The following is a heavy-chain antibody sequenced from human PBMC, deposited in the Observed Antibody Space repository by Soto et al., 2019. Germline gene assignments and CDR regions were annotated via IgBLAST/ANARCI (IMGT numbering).Heavy chain of an antibody. Sequence: EVQLVESGGGLVQPGGSLRLSCAASGFTFSSYWMSWVRQAPGKGLEWVANIKQDGSEKYYVDSVKGRFTISRDNAKNSLYLPMNSLRAEDTAVYYCARDRREELPDQNWFDPWGQGTLVTVSS. CDR3: ARDRREELPDQNWFDP. J-gene: IGHJ5*02. CDR1: GFTFSSYW. V-gene: IGHV3-7*01. CDR2: IKQDGSEK. D-gene: IGHD1-7*01.